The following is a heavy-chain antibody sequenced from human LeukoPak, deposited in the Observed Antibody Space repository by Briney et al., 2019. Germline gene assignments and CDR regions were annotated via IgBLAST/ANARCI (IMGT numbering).Heavy chain of an antibody. CDR1: GSSFTSYW. D-gene: IGHD2-2*01. CDR2: IYPGDSDT. J-gene: IGHJ4*02. V-gene: IGHV5-51*01. Sequence: GASLQISCKGSGSSFTSYWIGWARQLPGKGLEWMGIIYPGDSDTRYSPSFQGQVTISADKSISTAYLQWSSLKASDTAMYYCARLPSVVPAYYFDYWGQGTLVTVSS. CDR3: ARLPSVVPAYYFDY.